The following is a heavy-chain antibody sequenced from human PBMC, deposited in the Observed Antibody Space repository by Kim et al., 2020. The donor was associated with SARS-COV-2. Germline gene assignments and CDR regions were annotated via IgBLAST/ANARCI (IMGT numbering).Heavy chain of an antibody. CDR1: GFTVSSNY. J-gene: IGHJ4*02. CDR3: ARGSIDYDFWSGYERLYYFDY. D-gene: IGHD3-3*01. CDR2: IYSGGST. Sequence: GGSLRLSCAASGFTVSSNYMSWVRQAPGKGLEWVSVIYSGGSTYYADSVKGRFTISRHNSKNTLYLQMNSLRAEDTAVYYCARGSIDYDFWSGYERLYYFDYWGQGTLVTVSS. V-gene: IGHV3-53*04.